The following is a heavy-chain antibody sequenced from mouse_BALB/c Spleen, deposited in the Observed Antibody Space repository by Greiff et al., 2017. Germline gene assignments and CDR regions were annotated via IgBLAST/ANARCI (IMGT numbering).Heavy chain of an antibody. CDR1: GYSITSGYY. D-gene: IGHD4-1*01. J-gene: IGHJ3*01. V-gene: IGHV3-6*02. CDR3: ARGLGTGIAY. CDR2: ISYDGSN. Sequence: EVHLVESGPGLVKPSQSLSLTCSVTGYSITSGYYWNWIRQFPGNKLEWMGYISYDGSNNYNPSLKNRISITRDTSKNQFFLKLNSVTTEDTATYYCARGLGTGIAYWGQGTLVTVSA.